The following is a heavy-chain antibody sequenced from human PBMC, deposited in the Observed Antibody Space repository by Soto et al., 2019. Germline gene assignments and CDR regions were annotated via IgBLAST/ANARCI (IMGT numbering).Heavy chain of an antibody. CDR1: GYTFTSDY. J-gene: IGHJ4*02. CDR2: INPSGGST. D-gene: IGHD1-26*01. Sequence: ASVKVSCKASGYTFTSDYMHWVRQAPGQGLEWMARINPSGGSTIYSQNFQDRLSVTRDTSTSTVYLGVSSRSFKDSAVFYCAREFFVGVGAPPYGGQETLVPVSS. V-gene: IGHV1-46*01. CDR3: AREFFVGVGAPPY.